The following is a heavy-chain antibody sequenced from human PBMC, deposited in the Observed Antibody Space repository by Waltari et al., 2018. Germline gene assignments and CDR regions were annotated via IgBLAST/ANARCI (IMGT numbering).Heavy chain of an antibody. CDR2: IIPIFGTA. CDR3: ASSEGCSSTSCYGWFDP. CDR1: GGTFSSYA. Sequence: QVQLGQFGAGVKKPGSSLKVSCKASGGTFSSYAISWMRQAPGQGPEWIGGIIPIFGTAINANKVQARVTITADESTSKADMELGSLRAEDTAVYYCASSEGCSSTSCYGWFDPWGQGTLVTVSS. J-gene: IGHJ5*02. D-gene: IGHD2-2*01. V-gene: IGHV1-69*12.